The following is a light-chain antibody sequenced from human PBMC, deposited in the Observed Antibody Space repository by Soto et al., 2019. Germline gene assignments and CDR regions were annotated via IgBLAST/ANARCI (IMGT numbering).Light chain of an antibody. V-gene: IGKV3-15*01. Sequence: EIVMTQSPATLSVSPGGSATLSCRASQHVSSNLAWYRQKPGQAPTLLIYRASTRATGIPATVSGSGSGTEVTLTISSLQSEDFAVYYCQQYNKWPYTFGQGTKLEI. CDR1: QHVSSN. CDR2: RAS. CDR3: QQYNKWPYT. J-gene: IGKJ2*01.